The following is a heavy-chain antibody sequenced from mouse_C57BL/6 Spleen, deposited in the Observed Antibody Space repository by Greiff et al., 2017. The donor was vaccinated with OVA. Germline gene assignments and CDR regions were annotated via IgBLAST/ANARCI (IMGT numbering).Heavy chain of an antibody. V-gene: IGHV5-6*01. CDR2: ISSGGSYP. D-gene: IGHD1-1*01. Sequence: EVKLVESGGDLVKPGGSLKLSCAASGFTFSSYGMSWVRQTPDKRLEWVATISSGGSYPYYPDSVKGRFTISRDNAKNTLYLQMSSLKSEEPAMYYCARQGGFTTVVDFDYWGQGTTLTVSS. CDR3: ARQGGFTTVVDFDY. J-gene: IGHJ2*01. CDR1: GFTFSSYG.